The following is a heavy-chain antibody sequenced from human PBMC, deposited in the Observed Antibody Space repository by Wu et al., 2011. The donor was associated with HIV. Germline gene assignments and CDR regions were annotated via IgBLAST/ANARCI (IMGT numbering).Heavy chain of an antibody. CDR2: IIPIFGTR. J-gene: IGHJ6*03. Sequence: QVQLVQSGAEVKKPGSSVKVSCKASGGTFSSYAISWVRQAPGQGLGWMGGIIPIFGTRNDAQKFQGRITITADKSTSTAYMELSSLTSDDTAVYYCARESEGQRMKGFYYYMAVWGKGTTVTVSS. CDR3: ARESEGQRMKGFYYYMAV. V-gene: IGHV1-69*06. D-gene: IGHD1-1*01. CDR1: GGTFSSYA.